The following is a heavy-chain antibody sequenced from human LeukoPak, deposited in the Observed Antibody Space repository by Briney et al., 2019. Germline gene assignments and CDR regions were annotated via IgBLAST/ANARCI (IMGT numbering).Heavy chain of an antibody. CDR3: ARDIIGYSYGYSPVGY. CDR1: GYTFTSYD. CDR2: MSPNSGNT. V-gene: IGHV1-8*03. J-gene: IGHJ4*02. Sequence: EASVKVSCKASGYTFTSYDINWVRQATGQGLEWMGWMSPNSGNTGYAQKFQGRVTITRNTSISTAYMELRSLRSDDTAVYYCARDIIGYSYGYSPVGYWGQGTLVTVSS. D-gene: IGHD5-18*01.